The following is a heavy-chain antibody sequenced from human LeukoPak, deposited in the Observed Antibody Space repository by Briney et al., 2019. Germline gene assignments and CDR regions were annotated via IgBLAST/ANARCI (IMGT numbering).Heavy chain of an antibody. Sequence: GGSLRLSCAVSGFTFSDCWMTWVRQAPGKGLEWVATINRGGSETYYVDSVKGRLTISRDDARNSLYLQMNGLRAEDAAVYFCAGFDKGWGQGTLVTVSS. CDR2: INRGGSET. CDR3: AGFDKG. V-gene: IGHV3-7*01. CDR1: GFTFSDCW. J-gene: IGHJ4*02.